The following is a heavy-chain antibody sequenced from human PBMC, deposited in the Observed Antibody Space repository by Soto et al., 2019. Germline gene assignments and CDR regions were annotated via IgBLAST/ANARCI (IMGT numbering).Heavy chain of an antibody. V-gene: IGHV3-64D*08. D-gene: IGHD1-26*01. CDR3: VKAPLKYGGSYYDY. Sequence: EVQLVESGGGLVQPGGSLRLSCSASGFTFSNYPMHWVRQGPGKGLEFVSVISGNGGSTYYADSVKGRFTISRDNSKSSLALQMSCLRPEDTAVYYCVKAPLKYGGSYYDYWGQGALVIVSS. CDR2: ISGNGGST. CDR1: GFTFSNYP. J-gene: IGHJ4*02.